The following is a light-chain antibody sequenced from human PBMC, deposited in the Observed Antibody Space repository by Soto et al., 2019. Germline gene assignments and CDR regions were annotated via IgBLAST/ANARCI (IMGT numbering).Light chain of an antibody. V-gene: IGLV2-14*01. CDR3: TSYTSSSTLV. Sequence: ALTQPASVSGSPGQSITVSCTGTSSDVGGYNYVSWYQQHPGKAPQLLIYEVNIRPSGVSNRFSASKSGNTASLTISGLQAEDEADYYCTSYTSSSTLVFGTGTKVTVL. J-gene: IGLJ1*01. CDR1: SSDVGGYNY. CDR2: EVN.